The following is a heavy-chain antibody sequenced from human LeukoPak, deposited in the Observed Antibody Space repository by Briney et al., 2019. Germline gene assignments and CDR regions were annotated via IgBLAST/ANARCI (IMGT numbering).Heavy chain of an antibody. V-gene: IGHV1-69*13. D-gene: IGHD6-6*01. Sequence: SVKVSCKASGGTFTSYAISWVRQAPGQGLEWRGGIIPIFGTANYAQKFQGRVTITADESTSTAYMELSSLRSEDTAVYYCVRDGRGFRIAALSALSDAFDIWGQGTMVTVSS. CDR1: GGTFTSYA. CDR2: IIPIFGTA. CDR3: VRDGRGFRIAALSALSDAFDI. J-gene: IGHJ3*02.